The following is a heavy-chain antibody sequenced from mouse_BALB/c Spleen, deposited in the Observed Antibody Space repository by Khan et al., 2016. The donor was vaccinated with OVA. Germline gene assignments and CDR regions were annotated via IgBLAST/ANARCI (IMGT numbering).Heavy chain of an antibody. CDR2: ISPGSGDT. Sequence: QVQLQQSGAELARPGASVKLSCKASGYTFTDYYINWVKLRTGQGLEWIGEISPGSGDTYYNERFKGKATLTADNSSSTAYMQRSSLTSEDSAVYFCARRNYFGYTLAYWGQGTLVTVSA. D-gene: IGHD1-2*01. V-gene: IGHV1-77*01. CDR1: GYTFTDYY. J-gene: IGHJ3*01. CDR3: ARRNYFGYTLAY.